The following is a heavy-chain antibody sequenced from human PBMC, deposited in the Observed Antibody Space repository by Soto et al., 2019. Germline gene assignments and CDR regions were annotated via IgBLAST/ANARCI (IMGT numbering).Heavy chain of an antibody. V-gene: IGHV1-18*01. J-gene: IGHJ4*02. CDR3: ARDGVAGNTGFSGY. D-gene: IGHD2-8*01. CDR1: GYTFTSYS. CDR2: INVHHGNT. Sequence: ASVKVSCKASGYTFTSYSISWVRQAPGQGLEWMGRINVHHGNTIYAQKFQGRVTMTTDTSTSTVYMELRSLSSDHTAAYYCARDGVAGNTGFSGYWDKGPLLTVSS.